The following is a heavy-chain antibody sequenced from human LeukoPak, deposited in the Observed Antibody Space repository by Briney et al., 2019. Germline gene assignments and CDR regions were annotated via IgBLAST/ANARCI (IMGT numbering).Heavy chain of an antibody. J-gene: IGHJ4*02. V-gene: IGHV1-2*02. D-gene: IGHD2-2*01. CDR2: INPNSGGT. CDR1: GYTFTSYG. Sequence: ASVKVSCKASGYTFTSYGISWVRQAPGQGLEWMGWINPNSGGTNYAQKFQGRVTMTRDTSISTAYMELSRLRSDDTAVYYCAKDYYCSSTSCYAFFDYWGQGTLVTVSS. CDR3: AKDYYCSSTSCYAFFDY.